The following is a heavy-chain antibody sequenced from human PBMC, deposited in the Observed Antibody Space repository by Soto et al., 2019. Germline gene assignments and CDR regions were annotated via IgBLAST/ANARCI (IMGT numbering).Heavy chain of an antibody. Sequence: QVQLVESGGGVVQPGRSLRLSCAASGFTFSSYAMHWVRQAPGKGLEWVAVISYDGSNKYYADSVKGRFTISRDNSXXTLYLQMNSLRAEDTAVYYCARETVVTARTPVWDYWGQGTLVTVSS. CDR2: ISYDGSNK. J-gene: IGHJ4*02. CDR1: GFTFSSYA. CDR3: ARETVVTARTPVWDY. D-gene: IGHD2-21*02. V-gene: IGHV3-30-3*01.